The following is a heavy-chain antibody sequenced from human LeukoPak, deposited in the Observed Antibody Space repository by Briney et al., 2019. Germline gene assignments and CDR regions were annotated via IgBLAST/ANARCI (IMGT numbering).Heavy chain of an antibody. Sequence: PSETLSLTCSVSGGSIGNYYWSWIRQPPGKGLEWIGYVSYSGGTNYNPSLKNRVTILADTSKNQFSLNLRSLTAADTAVYYCVRDAHGGNSQFGYWGQGALVTVFS. CDR2: VSYSGGT. CDR3: VRDAHGGNSQFGY. D-gene: IGHD4-23*01. V-gene: IGHV4-59*01. CDR1: GGSIGNYY. J-gene: IGHJ4*02.